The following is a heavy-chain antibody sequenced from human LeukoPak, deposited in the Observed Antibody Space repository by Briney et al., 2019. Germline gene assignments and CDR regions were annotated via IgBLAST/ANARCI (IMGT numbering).Heavy chain of an antibody. CDR1: GGSISSSSYY. V-gene: IGHV4-39*01. J-gene: IGHJ6*02. CDR3: ARLDRHYYYYGMGV. Sequence: SETLSLTCTVSGGSISSSSYYWGWVRQPPGKGLEWIGSIYYSGSTYYNPSLKSRVTISVDTSKNQFSLKLSSVTAADTAVYYCARLDRHYYYYGMGVWGQGTTVTVSS. CDR2: IYYSGST.